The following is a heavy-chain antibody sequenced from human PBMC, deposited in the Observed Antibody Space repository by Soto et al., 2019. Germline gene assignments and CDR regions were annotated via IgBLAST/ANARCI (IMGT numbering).Heavy chain of an antibody. CDR2: IKSKTDGETT. CDR3: AVLVTHSFSGEDDY. D-gene: IGHD2-15*01. Sequence: EVQLVESGGGLVKPGGSLRLSCAASGFIFSKVWMTWVRQAPGKGLEWVGRIKSKTDGETTDYAAPVKGRFTISRDDSKNTLYLQMNSLKTEDTAVYFCAVLVTHSFSGEDDYWGQGTLVTVSS. CDR1: GFIFSKVW. V-gene: IGHV3-15*07. J-gene: IGHJ4*02.